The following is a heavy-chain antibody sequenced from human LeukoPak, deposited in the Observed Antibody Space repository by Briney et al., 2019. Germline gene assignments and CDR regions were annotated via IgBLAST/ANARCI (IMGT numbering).Heavy chain of an antibody. Sequence: GGSLRLSCAASGFTFSTYWMSWVRQAPGKGLEWVANIKQDGSEKYYVDSVKGRFTISRDNAKNSLYLQMNSLRAEDTAVYYCARSSGYCSGGSCYRDYWGQGILVAVSS. CDR2: IKQDGSEK. CDR1: GFTFSTYW. CDR3: ARSSGYCSGGSCYRDY. D-gene: IGHD2-15*01. J-gene: IGHJ4*02. V-gene: IGHV3-7*05.